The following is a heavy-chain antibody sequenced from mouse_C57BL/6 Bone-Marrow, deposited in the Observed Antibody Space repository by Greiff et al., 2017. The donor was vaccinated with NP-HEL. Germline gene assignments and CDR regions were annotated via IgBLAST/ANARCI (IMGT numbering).Heavy chain of an antibody. CDR1: GYTFPSYD. J-gene: IGHJ4*01. CDR3: ARGGSSYLYYAMDY. D-gene: IGHD1-1*01. CDR2: IYPRDGST. Sequence: QVQLQQSGPELVKPGASVKLSCKASGYTFPSYDINWVKQRPGQGLEWIGWIYPRDGSTKYNEKFKGKATLTVDTSSSTAYMELHSLTSEDSAVYFCARGGSSYLYYAMDYWGQGTSVTVSS. V-gene: IGHV1-85*01.